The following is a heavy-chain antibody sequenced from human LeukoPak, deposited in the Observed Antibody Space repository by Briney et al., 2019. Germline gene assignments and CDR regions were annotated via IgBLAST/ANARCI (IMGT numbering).Heavy chain of an antibody. CDR3: ARGKGLLWFGEFLQY. CDR2: ISAYNGNT. CDR1: GYTFTSYG. J-gene: IGHJ4*02. Sequence: ASVKVSCKASGYTFTSYGISWVRQAPGQGREWMGWISAYNGNTNYAQKLQGRVTMTTDTSTSTAYMELRSLRSEDTAVYYCARGKGLLWFGEFLQYWGQGTLVTVSS. V-gene: IGHV1-18*01. D-gene: IGHD3-10*01.